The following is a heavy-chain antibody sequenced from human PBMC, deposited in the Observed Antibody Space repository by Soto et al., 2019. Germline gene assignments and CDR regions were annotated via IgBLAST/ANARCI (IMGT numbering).Heavy chain of an antibody. Sequence: SETLSLTCSVSGDSISTVDYFWAWIRQPPGQALEYIGYIYKSATTYYNPSFESRVAISLDTSKNQFSLNVTSVTAADTAVYFCARGRYCLTGRCFPNWFDSWGQGTLVTVSS. D-gene: IGHD2-15*01. CDR1: GDSISTVDYF. CDR2: IYKSATT. V-gene: IGHV4-30-4*01. J-gene: IGHJ5*01. CDR3: ARGRYCLTGRCFPNWFDS.